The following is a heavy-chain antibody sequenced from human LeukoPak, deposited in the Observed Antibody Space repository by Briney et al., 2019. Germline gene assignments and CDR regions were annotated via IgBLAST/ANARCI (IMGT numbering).Heavy chain of an antibody. CDR2: ISSSISYI. D-gene: IGHD2-2*01. V-gene: IGHV3-21*01. CDR1: GFTFSSYA. J-gene: IGHJ4*02. Sequence: GGSLRLSCAASGFTFSSYAMNWVRQAPGKGLEWVSSISSSISYIYPAESVKGRFTISRDNAKNSLYLQMNSLRAEDTAVYYCARGTSGGHYYFDYWGQGTLVTVSS. CDR3: ARGTSGGHYYFDY.